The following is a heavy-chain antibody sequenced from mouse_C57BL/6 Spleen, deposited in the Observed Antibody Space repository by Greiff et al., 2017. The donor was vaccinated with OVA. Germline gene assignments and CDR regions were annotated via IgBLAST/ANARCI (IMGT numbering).Heavy chain of an antibody. V-gene: IGHV5-9-1*02. Sequence: DVHLVESGAGLVKPGGSLKLSCAASGFTFSSYAMSWVRQTPEKRLEWVAYISSGGEYIYYADTVKGRFTISRDNARNTLYLQMSSLKSEDTAMYYCTRGSEYDGNYFDYWGQGTTLTVSS. CDR2: ISSGGEYI. CDR3: TRGSEYDGNYFDY. J-gene: IGHJ2*01. CDR1: GFTFSSYA. D-gene: IGHD1-1*01.